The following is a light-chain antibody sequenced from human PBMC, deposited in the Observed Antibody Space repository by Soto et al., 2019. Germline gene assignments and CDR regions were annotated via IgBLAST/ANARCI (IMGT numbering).Light chain of an antibody. CDR3: CSYAGSYSYV. CDR2: DVS. Sequence: QSVLTQPRSVSGSPGQSVTISCTGTSSDVGGYNYVSWYQQHPGKAPKLMIYDVSMRPSGVPDRFSGSKSGNTASLTISGLQAEDEADYYCCSYAGSYSYVFGGGTKLTVL. J-gene: IGLJ3*02. CDR1: SSDVGGYNY. V-gene: IGLV2-11*01.